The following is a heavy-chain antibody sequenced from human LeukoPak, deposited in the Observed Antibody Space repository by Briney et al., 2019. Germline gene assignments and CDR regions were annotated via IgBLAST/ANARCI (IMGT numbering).Heavy chain of an antibody. V-gene: IGHV4-39*01. CDR1: GGSISSSNYY. CDR3: ARSYCSSTSCYAGGYFQH. D-gene: IGHD2-2*01. Sequence: PSETLSLTCTVSGGSISSSNYYWGWIRQPPGKGLGWIANIYYSGITYYNPSLKSRFTISVDTSKNQFSLRLSSVTAADTAVYYCARSYCSSTSCYAGGYFQHWGQGTLVTVSS. CDR2: IYYSGIT. J-gene: IGHJ1*01.